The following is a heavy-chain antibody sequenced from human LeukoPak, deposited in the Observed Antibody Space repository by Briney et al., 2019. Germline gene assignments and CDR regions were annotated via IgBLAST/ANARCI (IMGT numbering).Heavy chain of an antibody. Sequence: ASVKVSCKASGFTFTSSAMQWVRQARGQRLEWIGWIVVGSGNTNYAQKFQERVTITRDMSTSTAYMELSSLRSEDTAVYYCARGARIPPGAIKGTDTAMTYNWFDPWGQGTLVTVSS. CDR2: IVVGSGNT. V-gene: IGHV1-58*02. CDR1: GFTFTSSA. D-gene: IGHD5-18*01. J-gene: IGHJ5*02. CDR3: ARGARIPPGAIKGTDTAMTYNWFDP.